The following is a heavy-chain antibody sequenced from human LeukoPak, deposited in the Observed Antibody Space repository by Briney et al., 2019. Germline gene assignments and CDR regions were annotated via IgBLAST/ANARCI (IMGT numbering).Heavy chain of an antibody. V-gene: IGHV4-34*01. CDR2: INHSGST. J-gene: IGHJ4*02. D-gene: IGHD6-6*01. CDR3: ARGTWSSSIDY. Sequence: SETLSLTCAVYGGSFSGYYWSWIRQPPGKGLEWIGEINHSGSTNYNPSLKSRVTISVDTSKNQFSLKLSSVTAADTAVYYCARGTWSSSIDYWGQGTLVTVSS. CDR1: GGSFSGYY.